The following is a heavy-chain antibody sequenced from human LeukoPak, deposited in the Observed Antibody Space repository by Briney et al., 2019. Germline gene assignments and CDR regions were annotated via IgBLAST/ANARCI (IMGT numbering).Heavy chain of an antibody. CDR2: IYYSGST. Sequence: PETLSLTCTVSGGSISSYYWSWIRQPPGKGLEWIGYIYYSGSTNYNPSLKSRVTISVDTSKNQFSLKLSPVTAADTAVYYCARGAPWDYYDSSGFDYWGQGTLVTVSS. CDR1: GGSISSYY. D-gene: IGHD3-22*01. J-gene: IGHJ4*02. V-gene: IGHV4-59*12. CDR3: ARGAPWDYYDSSGFDY.